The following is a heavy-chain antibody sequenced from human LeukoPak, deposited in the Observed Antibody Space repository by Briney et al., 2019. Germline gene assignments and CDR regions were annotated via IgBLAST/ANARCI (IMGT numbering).Heavy chain of an antibody. J-gene: IGHJ5*02. Sequence: ASVKVSCKASGGTFSSYAISWVRQAPGQGLEWMGGIIPIFGTANYAQKFQGRVTITADKSTSTAYVELSSLRSEDTAVYYCASLYYDILTGPNWFDPWGQGTLVTVSS. V-gene: IGHV1-69*06. CDR2: IIPIFGTA. D-gene: IGHD3-9*01. CDR3: ASLYYDILTGPNWFDP. CDR1: GGTFSSYA.